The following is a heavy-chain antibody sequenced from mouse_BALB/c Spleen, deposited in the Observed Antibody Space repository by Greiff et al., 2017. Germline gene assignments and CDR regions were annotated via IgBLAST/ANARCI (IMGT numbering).Heavy chain of an antibody. V-gene: IGHV1-77*01. CDR2: IYPGSGNT. D-gene: IGHD2-3*01. CDR1: GYTFTDYY. J-gene: IGHJ4*01. CDR3: ARCDGYYFYAMDY. Sequence: QVQLQQSGAELARPGASVKLSCKASGYTFTDYYINWVKQRTGQGLEWIGEIYPGSGNTYYNEKFKGKATLTSDKSSSTAYMELSSLTSEDSAVYYCARCDGYYFYAMDYWGQGTSVTVSS.